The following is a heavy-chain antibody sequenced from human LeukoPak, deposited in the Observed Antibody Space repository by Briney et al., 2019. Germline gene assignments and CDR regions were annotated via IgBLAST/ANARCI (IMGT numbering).Heavy chain of an antibody. CDR3: ARDQGY. V-gene: IGHV3-53*05. J-gene: IGHJ4*02. CDR2: IYSGGTT. CDR1: GFTVSSSD. Sequence: GGSLRLSCAASGFTVSSSDMSWVRQAPGKGLEWVSVIYSGGTTYYADSVKGRFTISRDNSKNTLYLQMSSVRAEDTAVYYCARDQGYWGQGTLVTVSS.